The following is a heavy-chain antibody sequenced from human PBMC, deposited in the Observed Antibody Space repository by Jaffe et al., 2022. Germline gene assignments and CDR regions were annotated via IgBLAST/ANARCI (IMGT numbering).Heavy chain of an antibody. D-gene: IGHD6-13*01. J-gene: IGHJ6*03. CDR3: ARDLIAAAGTGLYYYYYYYMDV. CDR1: GGSISSGSYY. Sequence: QVQLQESGPGLVKPSQTLSLTCTVSGGSISSGSYYWSWIRQPAGKGLEWIGRIYTSGSTNYNPSLKSRVTISVDTSKNQFSLKLSSVTAADTAVYYCARDLIAAAGTGLYYYYYYYMDVWGKGTTVTVSS. V-gene: IGHV4-61*02. CDR2: IYTSGST.